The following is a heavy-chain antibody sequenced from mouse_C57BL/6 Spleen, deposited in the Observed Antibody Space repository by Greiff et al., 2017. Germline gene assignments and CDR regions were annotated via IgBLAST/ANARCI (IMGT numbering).Heavy chain of an antibody. CDR3: TRDRANWAFDY. V-gene: IGHV5-9-1*02. J-gene: IGHJ2*01. Sequence: EVQGVESGEGLVKPGGSLKLSCAASGFTFSSYAMSWVRQTPEKRLEWVAYISSGGDYIYYADTVKGRFTISRDNARNTLYLQMSSLKSEDTAMYYCTRDRANWAFDYWGQGTTLTVSS. CDR2: ISSGGDYI. D-gene: IGHD4-1*01. CDR1: GFTFSSYA.